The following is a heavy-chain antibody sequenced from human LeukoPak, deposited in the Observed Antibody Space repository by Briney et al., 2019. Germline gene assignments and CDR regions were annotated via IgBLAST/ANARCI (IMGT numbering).Heavy chain of an antibody. D-gene: IGHD3-3*01. CDR2: IKKDGSEK. CDR1: GFTFSSYW. CDR3: VRHDFWSGFKGGDY. V-gene: IGHV3-7*03. Sequence: GGSLRLSCAASGFTFSSYWMSWVRQAPGKGLEWVANIKKDGSEKYYVDSVKGRFTISRDNAKNSLYLQMNNLRAEDTAFYYCVRHDFWSGFKGGDYWGQGTLVTVSS. J-gene: IGHJ4*02.